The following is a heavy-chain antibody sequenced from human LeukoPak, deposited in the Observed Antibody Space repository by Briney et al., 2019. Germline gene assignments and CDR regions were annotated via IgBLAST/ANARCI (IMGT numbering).Heavy chain of an antibody. J-gene: IGHJ4*02. Sequence: GGSLRLSCAASGFTFRNSAMSWVRQAPGKGLEWVSTFTGGDGSAYYADSVKGRFTISRDNSKYTLYLQMNSLRAEDTALYYCAKEGFDYWGQGTLVTVSS. V-gene: IGHV3-23*01. CDR1: GFTFRNSA. CDR2: FTGGDGSA. CDR3: AKEGFDY.